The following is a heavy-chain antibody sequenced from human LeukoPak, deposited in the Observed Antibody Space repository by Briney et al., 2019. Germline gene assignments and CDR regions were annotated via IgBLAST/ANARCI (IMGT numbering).Heavy chain of an antibody. CDR3: ARVRVDFWSGWETSSYYFDY. V-gene: IGHV3-7*01. Sequence: GGSLRLSCAASGFTFSSYWMSWVRQAPGKGLEWVANIKQDGSEKYYVDSVKGRFTISRDNAKNSLYLQMNSLRAEDTAVYYCARVRVDFWSGWETSSYYFDYWGQGTLVTVSS. D-gene: IGHD3-3*01. J-gene: IGHJ4*02. CDR1: GFTFSSYW. CDR2: IKQDGSEK.